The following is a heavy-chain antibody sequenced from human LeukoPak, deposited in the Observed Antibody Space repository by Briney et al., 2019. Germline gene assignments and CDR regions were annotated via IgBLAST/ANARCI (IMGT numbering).Heavy chain of an antibody. V-gene: IGHV4-59*01. J-gene: IGHJ4*02. Sequence: SETLSLTCTVSGGSISNYYWSWIRQPPGKGLEWIGYIYYSGSTNYNPSLKSRVTISVDMSKNQFSLKLSSVTAADTAVYYCARSLYRPFGYWGQGTLVTVSS. D-gene: IGHD2-2*02. CDR3: ARSLYRPFGY. CDR2: IYYSGST. CDR1: GGSISNYY.